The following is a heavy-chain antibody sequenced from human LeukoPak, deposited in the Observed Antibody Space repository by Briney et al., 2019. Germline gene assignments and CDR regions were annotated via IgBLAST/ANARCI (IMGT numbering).Heavy chain of an antibody. Sequence: GGSLRLSCAASGFTFSSYEMNWVRQAPGKGLEWVSYISSSGSTIYYADSVKGRFTISRDNSRNTLYLQMNTLRAEDTAVYFCAKSPVSSCRGSFCYPFDYWGQGNLVTVSS. CDR1: GFTFSSYE. J-gene: IGHJ4*02. CDR3: AKSPVSSCRGSFCYPFDY. V-gene: IGHV3-48*03. CDR2: ISSSGSTI. D-gene: IGHD2-15*01.